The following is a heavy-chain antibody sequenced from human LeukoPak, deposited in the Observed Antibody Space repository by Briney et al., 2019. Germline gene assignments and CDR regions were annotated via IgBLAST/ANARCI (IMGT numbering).Heavy chain of an antibody. D-gene: IGHD3-16*02. Sequence: GGSLRLSCAASGFTFGSYAMSWVRQAPGKGLEWVAYMKQDGSEIYYVDSVKGRFTISRDNANNSLYLQMNSLRAEDTALYYCARGVYQFDYWGQGTLVTVS. CDR1: GFTFGSYA. CDR2: MKQDGSEI. V-gene: IGHV3-7*01. J-gene: IGHJ4*02. CDR3: ARGVYQFDY.